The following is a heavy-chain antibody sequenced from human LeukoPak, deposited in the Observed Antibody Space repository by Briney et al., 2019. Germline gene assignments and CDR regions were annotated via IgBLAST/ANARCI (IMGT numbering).Heavy chain of an antibody. V-gene: IGHV4-59*01. CDR2: IYYSGST. J-gene: IGHJ5*02. CDR3: ARDRGLVVPSNRFDP. Sequence: SETLSLTCTASGGSISSYYWSWVRQPPGKGLEWIGYIYYSGSTNYKPSLKSRVTISVDTSKNQFSLKLSSVTAADTAVYYCARDRGLVVPSNRFDPWGQGTLVTVSS. CDR1: GGSISSYY. D-gene: IGHD2-2*01.